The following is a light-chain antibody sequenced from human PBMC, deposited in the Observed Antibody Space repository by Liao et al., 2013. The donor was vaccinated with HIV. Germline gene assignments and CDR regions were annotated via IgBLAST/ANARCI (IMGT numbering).Light chain of an antibody. CDR2: YDS. V-gene: IGLV3-21*01. J-gene: IGLJ3*02. CDR1: NIGSKS. CDR3: QVWDKSSNHPV. Sequence: SYVLTQPPSVSVAPGKTARITCGGNNIGSKSVHWYQQKPGQTPVLVIYYDSDRPSGIPERLSGSNSGNTATLTISRVEAGDEGDYYCQVWDKSSNHPVFGGGTKLTVL.